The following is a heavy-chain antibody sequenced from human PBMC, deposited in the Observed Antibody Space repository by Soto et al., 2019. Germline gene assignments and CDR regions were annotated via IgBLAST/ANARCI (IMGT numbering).Heavy chain of an antibody. Sequence: EASVKVSCKASGGTFTSYGISWVRQAPGQGLEWMGWISAYNGNTNYAQKLQGRVTMTTDTSTSTAYMELRSLRSDDTAVYYCARDYYDSSALDAFDIWGQGTMVTVSS. V-gene: IGHV1-18*01. CDR2: ISAYNGNT. CDR1: GGTFTSYG. D-gene: IGHD3-22*01. CDR3: ARDYYDSSALDAFDI. J-gene: IGHJ3*02.